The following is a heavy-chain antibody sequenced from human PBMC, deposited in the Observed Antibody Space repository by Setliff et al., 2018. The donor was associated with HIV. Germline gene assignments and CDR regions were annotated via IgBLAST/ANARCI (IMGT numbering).Heavy chain of an antibody. V-gene: IGHV4-34*01. CDR1: GGSFSGYYY. J-gene: IGHJ4*02. Sequence: SETLSLTCAVYGGSFSGYYYWNWIRQSPGQGLEWIGGINHSGYTDYNPSLRSRVTISSDTSRNHISVKMTSVTAADTAVYYCARTTFFGEVTVGEDYWGQGSLVTVSS. CDR2: INHSGYT. D-gene: IGHD2-21*02. CDR3: ARTTFFGEVTVGEDY.